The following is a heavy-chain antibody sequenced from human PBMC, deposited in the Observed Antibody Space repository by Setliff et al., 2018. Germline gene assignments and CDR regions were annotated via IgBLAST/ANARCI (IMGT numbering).Heavy chain of an antibody. J-gene: IGHJ6*03. CDR1: GYSFSNHV. Sequence: ASVKVSCKASGYSFSNHVIHWVRQAPGQRLEWMGWINADNGNTKYSQKFHGRVTLNRDTSASTAYMDLSSLRSEDTAVYYCARDSAAATSNYYYYYYYMDVWGKGTTVTVS. V-gene: IGHV1-3*01. CDR3: ARDSAAATSNYYYYYYYMDV. D-gene: IGHD2-2*01. CDR2: INADNGNT.